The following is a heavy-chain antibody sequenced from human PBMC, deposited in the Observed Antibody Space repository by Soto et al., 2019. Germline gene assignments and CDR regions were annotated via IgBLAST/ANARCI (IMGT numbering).Heavy chain of an antibody. V-gene: IGHV1-18*04. CDR1: GYTSADYC. CDR2: ISANSGAS. CDR3: VRDQKYFRVNGNWFGS. J-gene: IGHJ5*01. D-gene: IGHD2-8*01. Sequence: VASVKVSCKASGYTSADYCIHWVRQAPGQGLEWMGWISANSGASNPAQKVQGRVTMTLDTSMGVSYMALRSLRSDDTAVYYCVRDQKYFRVNGNWFGSWGQGTLVTV.